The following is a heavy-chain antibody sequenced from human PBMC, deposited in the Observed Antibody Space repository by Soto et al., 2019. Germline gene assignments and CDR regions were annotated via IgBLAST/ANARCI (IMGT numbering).Heavy chain of an antibody. J-gene: IGHJ4*02. CDR2: ISGSGGSI. D-gene: IGHD6-19*01. V-gene: IGHV3-23*01. CDR3: AKRNGWSYYFDC. Sequence: GGSVRLSCAASGFTFSSSALSWVRQAPGKGLEWVSGISGSGGSIYFADSVKGRFTISRDNSKNTLYLQMNSLRVEDTAVYYCAKRNGWSYYFDCWGQGTLVTVSS. CDR1: GFTFSSSA.